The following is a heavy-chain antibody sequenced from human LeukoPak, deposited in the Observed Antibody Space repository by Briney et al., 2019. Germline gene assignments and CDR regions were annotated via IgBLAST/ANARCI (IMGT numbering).Heavy chain of an antibody. J-gene: IGHJ4*02. D-gene: IGHD2-21*01. V-gene: IGHV4-39*01. Sequence: SETLSLTCTVSGGSISSSSYYWGWIRQPPGKGLEWIGSIYYSGSTYYNPSLKSRVTISVDTSKNQFSLKQSSVTAEDTAVYYCARPFYNAGDCYQWSFDYGGRGTLVTVSS. CDR2: IYYSGST. CDR1: GGSISSSSYY. CDR3: ARPFYNAGDCYQWSFDY.